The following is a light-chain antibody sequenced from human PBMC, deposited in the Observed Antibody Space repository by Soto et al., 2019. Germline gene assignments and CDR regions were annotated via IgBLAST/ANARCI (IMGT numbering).Light chain of an antibody. V-gene: IGKV1-27*01. Sequence: EIQMTQSQSSLSESVGDRVSITCRASQGISNYFAGSQQKPGKVPKLLIYGASTLQSGVPSRRSGSESGTDFTLSINSLQPEDVATYYCQQYDSAPWTFGQGTKVEIK. J-gene: IGKJ1*01. CDR2: GAS. CDR3: QQYDSAPWT. CDR1: QGISNY.